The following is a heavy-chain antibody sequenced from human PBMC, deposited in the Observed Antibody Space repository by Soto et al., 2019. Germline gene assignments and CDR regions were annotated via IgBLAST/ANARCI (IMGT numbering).Heavy chain of an antibody. V-gene: IGHV3-30*18. CDR2: ISYDGSNK. J-gene: IGHJ4*02. CDR1: GFTFSSYG. Sequence: QVQLVESGGGVVQPGRSLRLSCAASGFTFSSYGMHWVRQAPGKGLEWVAVISYDGSNKYYGDSVKGRFTISRDNSKNTLYLQMNSLRAEDTAVYYCAKILDSSGWSYYFDYWGQGTLVTVSS. D-gene: IGHD6-19*01. CDR3: AKILDSSGWSYYFDY.